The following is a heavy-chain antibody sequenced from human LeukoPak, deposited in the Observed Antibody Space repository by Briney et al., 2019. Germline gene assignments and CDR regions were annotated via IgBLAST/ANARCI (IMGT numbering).Heavy chain of an antibody. J-gene: IGHJ4*02. CDR1: GFTFSNYE. CDR2: ISNSGNTK. Sequence: GGSLRLSCAASGFTFSNYEMNWIRQAPGKGLEWISYISNSGNTKYYADSVKGRFTISRDNANNSVYLQMNNLRAEGTAVYYCAAVIDYWGQGTLVTVSS. CDR3: AAVIDY. V-gene: IGHV3-48*03.